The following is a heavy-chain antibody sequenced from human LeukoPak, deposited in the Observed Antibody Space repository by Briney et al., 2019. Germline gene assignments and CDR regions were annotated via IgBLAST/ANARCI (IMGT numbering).Heavy chain of an antibody. CDR2: MYYSGSA. CDR3: ARAPSYYYDTSGYRFDY. CDR1: GGSISSYY. J-gene: IGHJ4*02. D-gene: IGHD3-22*01. Sequence: PSETLSLTCSVSGGSISSYYWSWIRQPPGKGLEWIGYMYYSGSANYNPSLKSRVTISVDTSKNQFSLKLSSVTAADTAVYYCARAPSYYYDTSGYRFDYWGQGTLVTVSS. V-gene: IGHV4-59*12.